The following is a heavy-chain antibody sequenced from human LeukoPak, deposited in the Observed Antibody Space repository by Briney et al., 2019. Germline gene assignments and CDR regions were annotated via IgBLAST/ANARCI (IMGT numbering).Heavy chain of an antibody. D-gene: IGHD3-10*01. V-gene: IGHV4-34*01. Sequence: PSETLSLTCAVYGGSFSGYYWSWIRQPPGKGLEWIGEINHSGSTNYNPSLKSRVPISVDTSKHQFSLKLSSVTAADTAVYYCAREEFTMVRGVIYWRQETLVTVSS. CDR1: GGSFSGYY. CDR3: AREEFTMVRGVIY. J-gene: IGHJ4*02. CDR2: INHSGST.